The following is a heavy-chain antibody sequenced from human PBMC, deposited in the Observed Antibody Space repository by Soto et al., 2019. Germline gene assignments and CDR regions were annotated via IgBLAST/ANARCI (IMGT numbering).Heavy chain of an antibody. CDR3: ARRDSSGDHSFDI. CDR1: GYTFASYY. V-gene: IGHV1-46*01. Sequence: SSVKVSCKASGYTFASYYIHWVRQAPGQGLEWMGIINPSGGSTSYAQKFQGRVTMTSDTSASTGFIEVSSLRSEDTAVYYCARRDSSGDHSFDIWG. J-gene: IGHJ3*02. CDR2: INPSGGST. D-gene: IGHD6-19*01.